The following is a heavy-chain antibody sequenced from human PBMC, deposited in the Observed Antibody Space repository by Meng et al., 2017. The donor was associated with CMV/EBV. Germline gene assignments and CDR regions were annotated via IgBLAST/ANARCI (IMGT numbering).Heavy chain of an antibody. V-gene: IGHV1-46*01. CDR1: GLAFSDYY. CDR2: INPSGGST. CDR3: ARDSGGGVFGY. Sequence: ASVKVSCKASGLAFSDYYMHWVRQAPGQGLEWMGIINPSGGSTRYAQKFQGRVTMTRDTSTSTAYMELSSLRSEDTAVYYCARDSGGGVFGYWGQGTLVTVSS. J-gene: IGHJ4*02. D-gene: IGHD3-3*01.